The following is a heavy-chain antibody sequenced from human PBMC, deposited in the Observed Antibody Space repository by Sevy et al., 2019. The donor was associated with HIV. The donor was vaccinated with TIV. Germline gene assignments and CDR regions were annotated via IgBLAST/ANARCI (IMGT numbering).Heavy chain of an antibody. Sequence: SETLSLTCTVSGGSISSGGYYWSWIRQHPGKGLEWIGYIYYSGSTYSNPSLKSRVTISVDTSKNQFSLKLSSVTAADAAVYYCARTRSCSGGSCYSRHIDYWGQGTLVTVSS. CDR1: GGSISSGGYY. CDR3: ARTRSCSGGSCYSRHIDY. D-gene: IGHD2-15*01. J-gene: IGHJ4*02. V-gene: IGHV4-31*03. CDR2: IYYSGST.